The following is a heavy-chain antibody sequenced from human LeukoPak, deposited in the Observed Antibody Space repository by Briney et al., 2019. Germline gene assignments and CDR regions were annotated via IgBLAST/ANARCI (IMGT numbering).Heavy chain of an antibody. V-gene: IGHV3-23*01. Sequence: GGSLRLSCAASAFTFSRFAMNWVRQAPGKGLEWVSSISNTGGSTYYADSVKGRFTISRDNSKNTLYLQMNSLRAEDTAVYYCVKDSGLFTYYFDCWGQGTLVTVSS. CDR3: VKDSGLFTYYFDC. CDR1: AFTFSRFA. CDR2: ISNTGGST. D-gene: IGHD3-10*01. J-gene: IGHJ4*02.